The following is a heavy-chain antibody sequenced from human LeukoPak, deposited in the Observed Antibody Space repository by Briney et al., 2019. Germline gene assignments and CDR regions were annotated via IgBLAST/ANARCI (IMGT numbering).Heavy chain of an antibody. D-gene: IGHD5-24*01. CDR3: AREELAPQSRYFDY. J-gene: IGHJ4*02. CDR1: GFTVSSYA. V-gene: IGHV3-30-3*01. CDR2: ISYDGSNK. Sequence: PGRSLRLACAAAGFTVSSYAMHWVRQAPGKGLEWVAVISYDGSNKYYADSVKGRFTISRDNSKNTLYLQMNSLRAEDTAVYYCAREELAPQSRYFDYWGQGTLVTVSS.